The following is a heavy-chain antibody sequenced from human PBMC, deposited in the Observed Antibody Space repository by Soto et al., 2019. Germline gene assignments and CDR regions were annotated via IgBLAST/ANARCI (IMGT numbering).Heavy chain of an antibody. J-gene: IGHJ3*02. Sequence: SETLSLTCAIYGASLGGFHWTWLRQAPGKGLEWIGELIHGGSTNYNPSLKGRVSFSLDTSKNQFSLHLMSVTAADTAVYYCARSPLGYDYVRQTWREVGDAFDIWGRGTLVTVSS. D-gene: IGHD3-16*01. CDR1: GASLGGFH. CDR3: ARSPLGYDYVRQTWREVGDAFDI. CDR2: LIHGGST. V-gene: IGHV4-34*12.